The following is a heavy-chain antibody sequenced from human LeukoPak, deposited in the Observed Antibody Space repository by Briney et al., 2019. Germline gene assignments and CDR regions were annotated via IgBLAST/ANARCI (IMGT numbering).Heavy chain of an antibody. CDR1: GGSISSYY. J-gene: IGHJ4*02. D-gene: IGHD4-17*01. CDR2: IYYSGST. CDR3: AAAVRNGDYHY. Sequence: SETLSLTCTVSGGSISSYYWSWIRQPPGKGLEWIGYIYYSGSTNYNPSLKSRVTISVDTSKNQFSLKLSSVTAADTAVYYCAAAVRNGDYHYWGQGTLVTVSS. V-gene: IGHV4-59*12.